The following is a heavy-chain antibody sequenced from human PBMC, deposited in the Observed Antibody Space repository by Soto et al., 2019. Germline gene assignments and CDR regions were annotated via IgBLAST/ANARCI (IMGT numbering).Heavy chain of an antibody. CDR1: GFTFSNHA. J-gene: IGHJ4*02. CDR2: ISTTGRTT. Sequence: EVQLLESGGGLVQPGGSLRLSCEASGFTFSNHAMSWVRQPPGKGLEWVSAISTTGRTTYYPDSVKGRFTISRDNSKNTLNLQMNTLRAEDTAVYYCAKEGISTSLADFDYWGQGTLVTVSS. CDR3: AKEGISTSLADFDY. V-gene: IGHV3-23*01. D-gene: IGHD2-2*01.